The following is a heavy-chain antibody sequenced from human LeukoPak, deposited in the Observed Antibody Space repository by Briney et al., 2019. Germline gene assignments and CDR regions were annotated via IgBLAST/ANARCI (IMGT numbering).Heavy chain of an antibody. Sequence: EASVKVSCKVSGYTLTELSMHWVRQAPGKGLEWMGGFDPEDGETIYAQTFQGRVTMTEDTSTDTAYMELSSLRSEDTAVYYCATTLSYYYDSSGYLLDYWGQGTLVTVSS. V-gene: IGHV1-24*01. J-gene: IGHJ4*02. CDR3: ATTLSYYYDSSGYLLDY. CDR2: FDPEDGET. CDR1: GYTLTELS. D-gene: IGHD3-22*01.